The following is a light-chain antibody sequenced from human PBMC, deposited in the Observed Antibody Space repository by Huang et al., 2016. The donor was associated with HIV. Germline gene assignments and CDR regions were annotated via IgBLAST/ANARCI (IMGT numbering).Light chain of an antibody. CDR2: KSS. Sequence: DIQMTQSPSTLSASVGDRVTITCRASQGISSWLAWYQQKPGKAPRLLSYKSSTLESGVPSRFSGSGSGTEFTLTISSLQPDDFATYYCQQYNHLRTFGQGTKVEIK. CDR3: QQYNHLRT. J-gene: IGKJ1*01. V-gene: IGKV1-5*03. CDR1: QGISSW.